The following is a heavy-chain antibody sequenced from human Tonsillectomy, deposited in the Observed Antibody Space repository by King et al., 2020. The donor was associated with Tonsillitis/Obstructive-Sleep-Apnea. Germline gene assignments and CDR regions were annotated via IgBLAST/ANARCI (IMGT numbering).Heavy chain of an antibody. CDR2: LDCTGNHI. CDR3: TRALSTAYLDS. Sequence: VQLVESGGGLVKPGGSLRLSCAASGFAFHYYTLELVRQSPGKGLEWFSSLDCTGNHIYYADPVNGRFTVSSDNTKNALYLHMTSLRAEDTALYYCTRALSTAYLDSWGQGTLVTVAS. V-gene: IGHV3-21*01. J-gene: IGHJ4*02. CDR1: GFAFHYYT.